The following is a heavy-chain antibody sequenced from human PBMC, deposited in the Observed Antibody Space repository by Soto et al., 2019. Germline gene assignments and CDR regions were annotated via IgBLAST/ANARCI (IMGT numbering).Heavy chain of an antibody. J-gene: IGHJ4*02. Sequence: ETLSLTCSVSGGSMSEYFWSWIRQSPGKGLEWIGYIYYLGSTDYNPSLKSRVTISVDTSKRQFSLRLTSVTAADAAVYYCARDGYDGSGSPYPAYWGPGTQVTVSS. D-gene: IGHD3-10*01. CDR1: GGSMSEYF. CDR2: IYYLGST. CDR3: ARDGYDGSGSPYPAY. V-gene: IGHV4-59*01.